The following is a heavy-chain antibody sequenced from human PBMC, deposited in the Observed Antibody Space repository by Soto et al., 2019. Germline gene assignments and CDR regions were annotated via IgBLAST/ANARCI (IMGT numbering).Heavy chain of an antibody. CDR1: GGTFSSYA. CDR2: IIPIFGTA. V-gene: IGHV1-69*12. CDR3: ARHPPAVYYYGMDV. Sequence: QVQLVQSGAEVKKPGSSVKVSCKASGGTFSSYAISWVRQAPGQGLEWMGGIIPIFGTANYAQKFQGRVTITADESTSTAYMALGSLRSEDTAVYYCARHPPAVYYYGMDVWGQGTTVTVSS. J-gene: IGHJ6*02.